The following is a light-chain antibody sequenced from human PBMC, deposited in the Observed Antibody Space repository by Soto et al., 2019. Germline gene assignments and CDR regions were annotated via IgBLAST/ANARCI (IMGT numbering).Light chain of an antibody. CDR1: QSVSSN. CDR2: GAS. J-gene: IGKJ1*01. Sequence: GRSQSPATLSVSPGERATLSSRASQSVSSNLAWYQQKPGQAPRLLIYGASTRATGIPARFSGSGSGTEFTLTISSRQSEDFAVYYCQQYNNWPPRTFGQGTKVDIK. V-gene: IGKV3-15*01. CDR3: QQYNNWPPRT.